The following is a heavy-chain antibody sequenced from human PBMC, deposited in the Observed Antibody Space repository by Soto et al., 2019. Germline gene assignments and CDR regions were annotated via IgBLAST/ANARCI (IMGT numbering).Heavy chain of an antibody. CDR3: ARGFPRRLIAAPFDY. CDR1: GFTFSSCG. D-gene: IGHD6-6*01. J-gene: IGHJ4*02. CDR2: IWFDGSNK. V-gene: IGHV3-33*01. Sequence: QVELVESGGGVDQPGRSLRLSCAASGFTFSSCGMHWVRQAPGKGLEWVAVIWFDGSNKYYADSVKGRFTISRDNSKNTLYLQMNTLRADDTAVYYCARGFPRRLIAAPFDYWGQGTLVTVSS.